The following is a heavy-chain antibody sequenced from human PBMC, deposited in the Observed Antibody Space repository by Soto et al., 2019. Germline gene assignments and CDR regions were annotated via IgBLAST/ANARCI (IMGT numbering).Heavy chain of an antibody. J-gene: IGHJ6*02. Sequence: ASVKVSCKASGDTFSSYGITCVRQAPGKGLEWMGGSDPEDGETIYAQKFQGRVTMTEDTSTDTAYMELSSLRSEDTAVYYCATDLGSSSSFGYYGMDVWGQGTTVTVS. CDR3: ATDLGSSSSFGYYGMDV. CDR1: GDTFSSYG. CDR2: SDPEDGET. V-gene: IGHV1-24*01. D-gene: IGHD6-6*01.